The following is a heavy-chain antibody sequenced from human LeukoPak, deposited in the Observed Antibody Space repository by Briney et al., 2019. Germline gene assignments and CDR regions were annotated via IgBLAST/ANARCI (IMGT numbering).Heavy chain of an antibody. CDR3: ARVKGDYCVDY. Sequence: GGSLRLSCAASGFTVSTNYMSWIRQAPGKGLEWVSYISSRTSSHTKYADSVKGRFTISRDNAKNSLYLQMNSLRAEDTAVYYCARVKGDYCVDYWGQGTVVTVSS. J-gene: IGHJ4*02. D-gene: IGHD4-17*01. V-gene: IGHV3-11*06. CDR2: ISSRTSSHT. CDR1: GFTVSTNY.